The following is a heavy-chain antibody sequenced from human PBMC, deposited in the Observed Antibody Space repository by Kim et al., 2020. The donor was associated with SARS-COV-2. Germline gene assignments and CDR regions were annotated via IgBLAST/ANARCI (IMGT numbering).Heavy chain of an antibody. CDR1: GYTFTGYY. D-gene: IGHD3-22*01. Sequence: ASVKVSCKASGYTFTGYYMHWVRQAPGQGLEWMGRINPNSGGTNYAQKFQGRVTMTRDTSISTAYMELSRLRSDDTAVYYCAREGNGGYYDSSGYSRYYYYGMDVWGQGTTVTVSS. J-gene: IGHJ6*02. CDR3: AREGNGGYYDSSGYSRYYYYGMDV. CDR2: INPNSGGT. V-gene: IGHV1-2*06.